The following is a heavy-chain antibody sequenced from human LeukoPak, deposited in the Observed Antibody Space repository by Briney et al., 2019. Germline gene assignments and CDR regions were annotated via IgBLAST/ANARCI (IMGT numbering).Heavy chain of an antibody. CDR3: AKDGYYDSSAYYYVRYFDL. CDR2: MSGSGGST. Sequence: GGTLRLSCAASGFTFSIYGMSWVRQAPGRGLEWVSAMSGSGGSTYYADSVKGRFTISRDNSKNTLYLQMNSLRAENTAVYYCAKDGYYDSSAYYYVRYFDLWGRGTLVTVSS. J-gene: IGHJ2*01. D-gene: IGHD3-22*01. CDR1: GFTFSIYG. V-gene: IGHV3-23*01.